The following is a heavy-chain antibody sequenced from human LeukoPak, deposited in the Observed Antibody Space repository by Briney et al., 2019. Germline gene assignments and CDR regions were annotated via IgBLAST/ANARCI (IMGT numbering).Heavy chain of an antibody. Sequence: GGSLRLSCAASGFTFSSYWMSWVGQAPGKGLEGVAKIKKDGSEKYYVDSVKGRFTISRDNAKNSLYLQMNSLRAEDTAVYYCARAIGTYYFDSSGYYGYWGQGTLVTVSS. CDR1: GFTFSSYW. V-gene: IGHV3-7*01. D-gene: IGHD3-22*01. CDR2: IKKDGSEK. CDR3: ARAIGTYYFDSSGYYGY. J-gene: IGHJ4*02.